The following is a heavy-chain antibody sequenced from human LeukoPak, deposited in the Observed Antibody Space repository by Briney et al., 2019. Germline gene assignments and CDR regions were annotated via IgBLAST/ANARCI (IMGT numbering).Heavy chain of an antibody. CDR1: GYTFTNYE. V-gene: IGHV1-8*01. CDR2: MNPNSGDT. J-gene: IGHJ4*02. CDR3: ARGLGTYDSSDLTWPMISF. D-gene: IGHD3-22*01. Sequence: ASVKVSCKASGYTFTNYEINWVRQATGQGLEWMGWMNPNSGDTAYAQKFQGRITMTRSTSISTAYMELSSLRSEDTAVYYCARGLGTYDSSDLTWPMISFWGQGTLVTASS.